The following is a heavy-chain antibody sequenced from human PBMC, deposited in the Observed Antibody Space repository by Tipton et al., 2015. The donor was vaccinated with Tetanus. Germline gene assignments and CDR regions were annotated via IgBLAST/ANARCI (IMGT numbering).Heavy chain of an antibody. Sequence: SLRLSCAASGFTFSSYSMNWVRQAPGKGLEWVSFISSSRSYIYYADSVKGRFTISRDNAKNSLYLQMNSLRAEDTAVYYCARDSGGWASYYYGLDVWGQGTTVTVSS. V-gene: IGHV3-21*01. CDR1: GFTFSSYS. CDR2: ISSSRSYI. CDR3: ARDSGGWASYYYGLDV. D-gene: IGHD1-26*01. J-gene: IGHJ6*02.